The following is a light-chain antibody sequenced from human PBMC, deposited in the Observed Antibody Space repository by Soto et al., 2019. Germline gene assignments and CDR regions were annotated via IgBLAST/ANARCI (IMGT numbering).Light chain of an antibody. J-gene: IGLJ2*01. CDR1: ISDVGGYNY. Sequence: QSALTQPASVSGSPGQSITISCTGTISDVGGYNYVSWYQQYPGKAPKLMINEVTHRPSGDSNRCSVFKSGNTASLTISGLHAEDDADYYCSSYTTTGTVIFGGGTKLTVL. CDR3: SSYTTTGTVI. CDR2: EVT. V-gene: IGLV2-14*01.